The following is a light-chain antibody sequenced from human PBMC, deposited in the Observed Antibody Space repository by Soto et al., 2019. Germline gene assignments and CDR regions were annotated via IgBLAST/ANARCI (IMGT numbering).Light chain of an antibody. CDR1: QSVSSN. J-gene: IGKJ1*01. CDR3: QQYGSSPRT. CDR2: DAS. Sequence: EIVMTQSPATLSVSPGERATLSCRASQSVSSNLAWYQQKPGQAPRLLIYDASNTATGIPARFSGSGSGTDFTLTISSLEPEDFAVYYCQQYGSSPRTFGQGTKVDIK. V-gene: IGKV3D-15*01.